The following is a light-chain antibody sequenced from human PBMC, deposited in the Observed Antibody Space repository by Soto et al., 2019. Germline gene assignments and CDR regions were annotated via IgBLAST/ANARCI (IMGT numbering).Light chain of an antibody. CDR3: CSYAGSYTYV. CDR2: DVS. V-gene: IGLV2-11*01. CDR1: SNDVGGYNY. J-gene: IGLJ1*01. Sequence: QSALTQPRSVSRSPGQSVTISCTGNSNDVGGYNYVSWYQQHPGKAPKLMIYDVSKRPSGVPDRFSGSKSGNTASLTISGLQAEDEADYYCCSYAGSYTYVFGTGTKVTVL.